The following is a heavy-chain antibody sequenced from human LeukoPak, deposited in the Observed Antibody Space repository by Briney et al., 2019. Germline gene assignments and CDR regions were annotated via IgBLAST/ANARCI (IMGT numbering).Heavy chain of an antibody. D-gene: IGHD3-10*01. V-gene: IGHV4-59*01. CDR2: MYYSGST. J-gene: IGHJ5*02. Sequence: SETLSLTCTVSGGSISSYYWSWIRQPPGKGLEWIGYMYYSGSTDYNPSLKSRVTISVDTSKNQFSPKLSSVTAADTAVYYCARTERSTMVRGVSNNWFDPWGQGTLVTVSS. CDR3: ARTERSTMVRGVSNNWFDP. CDR1: GGSISSYY.